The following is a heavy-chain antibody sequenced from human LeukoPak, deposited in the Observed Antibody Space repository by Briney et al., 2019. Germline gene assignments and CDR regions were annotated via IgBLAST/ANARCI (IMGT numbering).Heavy chain of an antibody. V-gene: IGHV5-51*01. CDR1: GYSFATYW. CDR2: IYPDDSDA. D-gene: IGHD3/OR15-3a*01. CDR3: ARRTGARFGFDY. Sequence: GESLKISCKGSGYSFATYWIGWVRQMPGKGLEWMGIIYPDDSDARYSPSFRGQVTLSADKSISTAYLQWSSLKASDTAMYYCARRTGARFGFDYWGQGTLVTVSS. J-gene: IGHJ4*02.